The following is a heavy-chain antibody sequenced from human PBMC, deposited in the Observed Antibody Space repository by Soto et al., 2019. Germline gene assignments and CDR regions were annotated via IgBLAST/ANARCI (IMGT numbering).Heavy chain of an antibody. D-gene: IGHD3-10*01. Sequence: QVQLVESGGGVVQPGRSLRLSCAASGFTFSSYAMHWVHQAPGKGLEWVAVISYDGSNKYYADSVKGRFTISRDNSKNTLYLQMNSLRAEDTAVYYCASGGGGDYWGQGTLVTVSS. V-gene: IGHV3-30-3*01. J-gene: IGHJ4*02. CDR2: ISYDGSNK. CDR3: ASGGGGDY. CDR1: GFTFSSYA.